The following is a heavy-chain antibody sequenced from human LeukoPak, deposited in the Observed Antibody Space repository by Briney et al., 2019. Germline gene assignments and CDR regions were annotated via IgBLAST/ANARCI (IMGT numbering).Heavy chain of an antibody. CDR2: IIQYGTEK. V-gene: IGHV3-7*05. CDR1: GFTFSSYR. CDR3: ARDGLGYCSSTSCYETDY. Sequence: GGSLRLSCAVSGFTFSSYRMSWVRQAPGEGLEFVAKIIQYGTEKYYVDSVKGRFTISRDNAKNSLYLQMNSLRAEDTALYYCARDGLGYCSSTSCYETDYWGQGTLVTVSS. J-gene: IGHJ4*02. D-gene: IGHD2-2*01.